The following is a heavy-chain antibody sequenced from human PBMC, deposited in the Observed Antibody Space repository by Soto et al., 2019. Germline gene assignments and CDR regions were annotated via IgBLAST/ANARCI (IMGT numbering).Heavy chain of an antibody. Sequence: SETLSLTCTVSGGSISSYYWSWIRQPPGKGLEWIGYIYYSGSTNYNPSLKSRVTISVDTSKNQFSLKLSSVTAADTAVYYCARIAAAGTAGFFDSWGQETLVTVSS. J-gene: IGHJ4*02. D-gene: IGHD6-13*01. CDR3: ARIAAAGTAGFFDS. CDR2: IYYSGST. CDR1: GGSISSYY. V-gene: IGHV4-59*01.